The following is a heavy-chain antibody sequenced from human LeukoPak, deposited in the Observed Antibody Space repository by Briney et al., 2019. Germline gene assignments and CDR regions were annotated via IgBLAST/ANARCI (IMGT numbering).Heavy chain of an antibody. D-gene: IGHD2-2*01. V-gene: IGHV3-23*01. J-gene: IGHJ4*02. Sequence: GGSLRLSCAASGFTFTNYAMSWVRQAPGKGLEWVSGISGSGGSTYYADSVKGRLTISRDNSKNTLYLQMNSLRAEDTAIYYCARDPRRVVPAALFFDYWGQGTLVTVSS. CDR1: GFTFTNYA. CDR2: ISGSGGST. CDR3: ARDPRRVVPAALFFDY.